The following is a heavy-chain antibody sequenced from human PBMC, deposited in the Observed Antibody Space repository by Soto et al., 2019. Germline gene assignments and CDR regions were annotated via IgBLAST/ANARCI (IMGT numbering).Heavy chain of an antibody. J-gene: IGHJ4*02. V-gene: IGHV3-48*03. CDR1: GFTFSSYE. CDR2: ISSSGSTI. D-gene: IGHD3-22*01. Sequence: TGGSLRLSCAASGFTFSSYEMNWVRQAPGKGLEWVSYISSSGSTIYYADSVKGRFTISRDNAKNSLYLQMNSLRAEDTAVYYCARVLGYYDSSVDYWGQGTLVTVSS. CDR3: ARVLGYYDSSVDY.